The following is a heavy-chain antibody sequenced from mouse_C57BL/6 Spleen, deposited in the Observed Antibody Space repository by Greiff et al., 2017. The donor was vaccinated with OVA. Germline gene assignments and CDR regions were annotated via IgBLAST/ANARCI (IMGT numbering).Heavy chain of an antibody. Sequence: QVQLQQPGAELVRPGSSVKLSCKASGYTFTSYWMDWVKQRPGQGLEWIGNIYPSDSETHYNQKFKDKATLTVDKSSSTAYMQLSILTSEDSAVYYCARSRSEGFDYWGQGTTLTVSS. CDR3: ARSRSEGFDY. CDR2: IYPSDSET. J-gene: IGHJ2*01. CDR1: GYTFTSYW. V-gene: IGHV1-61*01.